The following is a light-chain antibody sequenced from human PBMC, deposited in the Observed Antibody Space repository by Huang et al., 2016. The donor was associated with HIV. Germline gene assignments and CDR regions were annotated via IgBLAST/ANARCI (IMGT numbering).Light chain of an antibody. Sequence: DIQMTQSPSSLPASVGDRVTLTCRASQGIRTSLAWYQQKPGKAPKLLLYAASKLESGVPFRVSGSASGTDYTRTISSLQTEDVETDYCQQYWSTPPATFGQGTKVEIK. V-gene: IGKV1-NL1*01. CDR1: QGIRTS. CDR2: AAS. CDR3: QQYWSTPPAT. J-gene: IGKJ1*01.